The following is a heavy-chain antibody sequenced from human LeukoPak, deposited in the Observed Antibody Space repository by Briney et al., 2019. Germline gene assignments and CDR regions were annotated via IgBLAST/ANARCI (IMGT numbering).Heavy chain of an antibody. V-gene: IGHV4-59*01. CDR1: GGSISSYY. CDR2: IYYSGST. Sequence: SETLSPTCTVSGGSISSYYWSWIRQPPGKGLEWIGYIYYSGSTNYNPSLKSRVTISVDTSKNQFSLKLSSVTAADTAVYYCASSRITMVRGVPRSENYYYYYGMDVWGQGTTVTVSS. J-gene: IGHJ6*02. CDR3: ASSRITMVRGVPRSENYYYYYGMDV. D-gene: IGHD3-10*01.